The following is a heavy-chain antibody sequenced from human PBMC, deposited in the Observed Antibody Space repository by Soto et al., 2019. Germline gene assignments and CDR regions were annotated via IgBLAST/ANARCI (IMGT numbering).Heavy chain of an antibody. D-gene: IGHD3-3*01. CDR2: INPNSGGT. Sequence: ASVKVSCKASGYTFTDYYMHWVRQAPGQGLEWLGWINPNSGGTNYAQRFQGSVTMTRDTSITTAYMELSRLRSDGSDVYYCARSKPNYDFWNDITSLDTFDIWGQGTMVTVSS. J-gene: IGHJ3*02. CDR3: ARSKPNYDFWNDITSLDTFDI. CDR1: GYTFTDYY. V-gene: IGHV1-2*02.